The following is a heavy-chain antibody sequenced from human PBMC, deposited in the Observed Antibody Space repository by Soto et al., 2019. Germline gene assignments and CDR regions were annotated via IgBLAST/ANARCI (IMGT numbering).Heavy chain of an antibody. J-gene: IGHJ6*02. CDR3: ARKNCXSTSCSNRAYYYYGMDV. D-gene: IGHD2-2*01. CDR1: GFTFSSYW. V-gene: IGHV3-7*03. CDR2: IKQDGSEK. Sequence: GGSLRLSCAASGFTFSSYWMSWVRQAPGKGLEWVANIKQDGSEKYYVDSVKGRFTISRDNAKNSLYLQMNSLGAEDTAVYYCARKNCXSTSCSNRAYYYYGMDVWGQGTTVTVSS.